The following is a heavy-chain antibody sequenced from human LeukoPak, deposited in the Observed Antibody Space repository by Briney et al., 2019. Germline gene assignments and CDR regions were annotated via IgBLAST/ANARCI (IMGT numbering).Heavy chain of an antibody. V-gene: IGHV3-23*01. CDR2: ISGSGGST. J-gene: IGHJ4*02. D-gene: IGHD6-19*01. Sequence: PGGSLRLSCAASGFTFSSYAMSWFRQAPGKGLEWVSAISGSGGSTYYADSVKGRFTISRHDSQNTLFLQMNSLRAEDTAVYYCARGGTPGFSTGRIDYWGQGTLVTVSS. CDR3: ARGGTPGFSTGRIDY. CDR1: GFTFSSYA.